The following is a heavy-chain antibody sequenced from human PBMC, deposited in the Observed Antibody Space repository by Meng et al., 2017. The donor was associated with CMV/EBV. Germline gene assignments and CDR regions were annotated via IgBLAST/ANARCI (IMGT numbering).Heavy chain of an antibody. CDR3: ARAAPDYYDSSGPPDY. D-gene: IGHD3-22*01. CDR2: IYYSGST. V-gene: IGHV4-30-4*08. CDR1: GGSISSGDYY. Sequence: QGQLQESGPGLVKPSQTLSLTCTVSGGSISSGDYYWSWIRQPPGKGLEWIGYIYYSGSTYYNPSLKSRVTISVDTSKNQISLKLSSVTAADTAVYYCARAAPDYYDSSGPPDYWGQGTLVTVSS. J-gene: IGHJ4*02.